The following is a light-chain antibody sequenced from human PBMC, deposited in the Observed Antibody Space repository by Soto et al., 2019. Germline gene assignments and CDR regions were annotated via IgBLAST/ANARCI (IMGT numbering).Light chain of an antibody. CDR2: AAS. CDR1: QSVSSN. J-gene: IGKJ1*01. V-gene: IGKV3-15*01. CDR3: QQYNNLPRT. Sequence: EIVMTQSPATLSVSPGERATLSCRASQSVSSNLAWYQQQPGQAPRLLIYAASTRATGIPTRFSGSGSGTEFTLTISSLQSEDFAVYYCQQYNNLPRTFGQGTKVEIK.